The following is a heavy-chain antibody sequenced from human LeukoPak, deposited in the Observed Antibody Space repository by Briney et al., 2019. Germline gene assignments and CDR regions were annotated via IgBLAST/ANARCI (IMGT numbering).Heavy chain of an antibody. CDR1: GFTFSSYA. CDR2: ISGSGDST. Sequence: GGSLRLSFAASGFTFSSYAMSWVRQAPGKGLEWVSGISGSGDSTYYADSVKGRFTISRDNSKNTLYLQMNSLRAEDTAVYYCTKSAYVSAVAGKTYWGQGTLVTVSS. V-gene: IGHV3-23*01. CDR3: TKSAYVSAVAGKTY. D-gene: IGHD6-19*01. J-gene: IGHJ4*02.